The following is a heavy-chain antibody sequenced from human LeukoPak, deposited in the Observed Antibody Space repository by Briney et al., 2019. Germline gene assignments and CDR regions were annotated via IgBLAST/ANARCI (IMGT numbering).Heavy chain of an antibody. CDR3: ARVMRYSYGRVGAFDI. V-gene: IGHV4-59*01. D-gene: IGHD5-18*01. J-gene: IGHJ3*02. CDR2: IYYSGST. CDR1: GGSISSYY. Sequence: PSETLSLTCTVSGGSISSYYWSWIQQPPGKGLEWIGYIYYSGSTNYNPSLKSRVTISVDTSKNQFSLKLSPVTAADTAVYYCARVMRYSYGRVGAFDIWGQGTMVTVSS.